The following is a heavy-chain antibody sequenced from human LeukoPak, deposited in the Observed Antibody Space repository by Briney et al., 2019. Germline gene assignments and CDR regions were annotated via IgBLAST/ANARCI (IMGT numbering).Heavy chain of an antibody. Sequence: QPGGSLRLSCAASGFIFSNYWMSWVRQAPGKGLEWVANINQDGSEEYYVDSVKGRFTISRDNPGKSVYLQMNSLRAEDTAVYYCARVTEAPYYFDYWGQGTLVTVSS. CDR1: GFIFSNYW. CDR3: ARVTEAPYYFDY. CDR2: INQDGSEE. V-gene: IGHV3-7*02. J-gene: IGHJ4*02. D-gene: IGHD2-21*02.